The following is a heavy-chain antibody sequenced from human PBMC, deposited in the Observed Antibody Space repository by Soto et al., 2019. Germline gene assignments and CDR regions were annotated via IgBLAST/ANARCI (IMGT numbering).Heavy chain of an antibody. Sequence: VQLVQSGAEVKKPGDSVKVSCKASGYTFTNYDINWVRQAPGQGLEWMGWISAYNGDSNYAQKLQGRVTMPTDTSTSTAYMELRSLRADDTAVYYCARSGLPDPVVVVGHTPFDPWGQGTLVTGSS. D-gene: IGHD2-15*01. J-gene: IGHJ5*02. CDR2: ISAYNGDS. CDR3: ARSGLPDPVVVVGHTPFDP. CDR1: GYTFTNYD. V-gene: IGHV1-18*01.